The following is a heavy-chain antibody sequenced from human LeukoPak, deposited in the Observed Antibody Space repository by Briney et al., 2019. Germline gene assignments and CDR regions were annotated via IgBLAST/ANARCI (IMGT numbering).Heavy chain of an antibody. D-gene: IGHD3-22*01. Sequence: EASVKVSCKASGYTFTSYYMHWVRQAPGQGLEWMGIINPSGGSTSYAQKFQGRVTMTRDTSTSTVYMELSSLRSEDTAVYYCAREFYSSGYSYYYYGMDVWGQGTTVTVSS. CDR2: INPSGGST. CDR3: AREFYSSGYSYYYYGMDV. V-gene: IGHV1-46*01. CDR1: GYTFTSYY. J-gene: IGHJ6*02.